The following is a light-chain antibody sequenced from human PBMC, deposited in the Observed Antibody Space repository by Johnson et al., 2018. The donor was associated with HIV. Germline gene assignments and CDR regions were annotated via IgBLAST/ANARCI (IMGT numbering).Light chain of an antibody. CDR2: DNN. CDR1: SSNIGNNY. V-gene: IGLV1-51*01. Sequence: QSVLTQPPSVSAAPGQKVTIPCSGSSSNIGNNYVSWYQQLPGTAPKLLIYDNNKRPSGIPDRFSGSKSGTSGTLGITGLQTGDEADYYCGSWDSSLSAYVFGTGTKVTVL. J-gene: IGLJ1*01. CDR3: GSWDSSLSAYV.